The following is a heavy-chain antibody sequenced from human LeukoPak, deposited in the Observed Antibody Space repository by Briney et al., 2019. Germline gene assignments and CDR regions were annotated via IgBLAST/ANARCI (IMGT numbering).Heavy chain of an antibody. CDR3: AREYCSGGSCYSGAGNWFDP. V-gene: IGHV1-46*01. D-gene: IGHD2-15*01. Sequence: ASAKVSCKASGYTFTSYYMHWVRQAPGQGLEWMGIINPSGGSTSYAQKFQGRVTMTRDTSTSTVYMELSSLRSEDTAVYYCAREYCSGGSCYSGAGNWFDPWGQGTLVTVSS. CDR1: GYTFTSYY. J-gene: IGHJ5*02. CDR2: INPSGGST.